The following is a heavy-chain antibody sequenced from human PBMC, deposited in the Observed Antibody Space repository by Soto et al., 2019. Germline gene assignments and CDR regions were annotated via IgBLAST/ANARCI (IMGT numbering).Heavy chain of an antibody. V-gene: IGHV3-33*01. CDR2: IWYDGSNK. CDR3: ARGGGENSSSWLNYGMDV. Sequence: QVQLVESGGGVVQPGRSLRLSCAASGFTFSSYGMHWVRQAPGKGLEWVAVIWYDGSNKYYADSVKGRFTISRDDSKNTLYLQMNSLRAEDTAVYYCARGGGENSSSWLNYGMDVWGQGTTVTVSS. D-gene: IGHD6-13*01. J-gene: IGHJ6*02. CDR1: GFTFSSYG.